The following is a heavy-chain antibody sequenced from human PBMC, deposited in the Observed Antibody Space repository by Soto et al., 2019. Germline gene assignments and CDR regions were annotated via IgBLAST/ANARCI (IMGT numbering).Heavy chain of an antibody. Sequence: QVQLVESGGGVVQPGRSLRLSCAASGFTFSSYAMHWVRQAPGKGLEWVAVILYDGSNKYYADSVKGRFTISRDNSKNXXYLQMDSRRAEDTAVYYCARRLPGSYSSNWYEVDYWGQGTLVTVSS. V-gene: IGHV3-30-3*01. CDR3: ARRLPGSYSSNWYEVDY. CDR1: GFTFSSYA. J-gene: IGHJ4*02. CDR2: ILYDGSNK. D-gene: IGHD6-13*01.